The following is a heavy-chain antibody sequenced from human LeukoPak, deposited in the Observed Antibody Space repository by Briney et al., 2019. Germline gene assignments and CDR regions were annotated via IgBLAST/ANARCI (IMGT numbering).Heavy chain of an antibody. CDR2: FDPEDGET. Sequence: ASVKVSCKVSGYTLTELSMHWVRQAPGKGLEWMGGFDPEDGETIYAQKFQGRVTMTEDTSTDTAYTELSSLRSEDTAVYYCATEVAAAGNFDYWGQGTLVTVSS. CDR3: ATEVAAAGNFDY. V-gene: IGHV1-24*01. D-gene: IGHD6-13*01. CDR1: GYTLTELS. J-gene: IGHJ4*02.